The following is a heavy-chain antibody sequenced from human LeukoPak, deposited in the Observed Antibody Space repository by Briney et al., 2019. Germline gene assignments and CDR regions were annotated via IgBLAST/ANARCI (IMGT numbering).Heavy chain of an antibody. V-gene: IGHV3-21*01. CDR2: ISSSSSYI. Sequence: GGSLRLSCAASGVTLSSYRMNWVRQAPGKGMEWVSSISSSSSYIYCADSVKGRFTISRDNAKNSLYLQMNSLRAEDTAVYYCARDTKFSGAFDYWGQGTLVTVSS. D-gene: IGHD3-10*02. J-gene: IGHJ4*02. CDR3: ARDTKFSGAFDY. CDR1: GVTLSSYR.